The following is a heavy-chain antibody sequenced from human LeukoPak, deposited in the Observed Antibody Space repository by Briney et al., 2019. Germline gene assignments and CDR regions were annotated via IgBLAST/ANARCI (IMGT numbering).Heavy chain of an antibody. CDR1: GYTFTGYY. CDR2: INPNSGGT. J-gene: IGHJ4*02. Sequence: ASVKVSCKASGYTFTGYYMHWVRQAPGQGLEWMGWINPNSGGTNYAQKFQGRVTMTRDTSISTAYMELSRLRSDDTAVYYCARPRRYCSSTSCYIFDYWGQGTLVIVSS. V-gene: IGHV1-2*02. D-gene: IGHD2-2*02. CDR3: ARPRRYCSSTSCYIFDY.